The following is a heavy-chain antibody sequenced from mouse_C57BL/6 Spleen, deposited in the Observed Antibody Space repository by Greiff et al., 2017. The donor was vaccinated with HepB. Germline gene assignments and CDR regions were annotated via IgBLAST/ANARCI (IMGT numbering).Heavy chain of an antibody. V-gene: IGHV5-6*01. D-gene: IGHD1-2*01. CDR1: GFTFSSYG. J-gene: IGHJ3*01. Sequence: EVQRVESGGDLVKPGGSLKLSCAASGFTFSSYGMSWVRQTPDKRLEWVATISSGGSYTYYPDSVKGRFTISRDNAKNTLYLQMSSLKSEDTAMYYCGRLHRGTTAAWLAYWGQGTLVTVSA. CDR2: ISSGGSYT. CDR3: GRLHRGTTAAWLAY.